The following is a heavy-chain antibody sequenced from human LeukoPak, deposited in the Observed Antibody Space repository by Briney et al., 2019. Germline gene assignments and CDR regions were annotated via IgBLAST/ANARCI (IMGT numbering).Heavy chain of an antibody. Sequence: ASAKVSCEASGYTFTGYYMHWVRQAPGQGLEWMGWINPNSGGTNYAQKFQGRVTMTRDTSISTAYMELSRLRSDDTAVYYCARDSIAARRSFNYWGQGTLVTVSS. J-gene: IGHJ4*02. CDR1: GYTFTGYY. CDR3: ARDSIAARRSFNY. V-gene: IGHV1-2*02. CDR2: INPNSGGT. D-gene: IGHD6-6*01.